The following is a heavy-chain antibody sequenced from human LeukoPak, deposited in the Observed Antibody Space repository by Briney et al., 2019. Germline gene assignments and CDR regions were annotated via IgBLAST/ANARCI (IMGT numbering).Heavy chain of an antibody. D-gene: IGHD1-26*01. CDR3: ARGGFGGTYYFDY. Sequence: QPGGSLRLSCAASGFTFSSYTMNWVRQAPGKGPEWISDISSGSSTIYYADSVKGRFTISRDNAKNSLYLQMSSLRDEDTAVYYCARGGFGGTYYFDYWGQGSLVTVSS. J-gene: IGHJ4*02. CDR2: ISSGSSTI. V-gene: IGHV3-48*02. CDR1: GFTFSSYT.